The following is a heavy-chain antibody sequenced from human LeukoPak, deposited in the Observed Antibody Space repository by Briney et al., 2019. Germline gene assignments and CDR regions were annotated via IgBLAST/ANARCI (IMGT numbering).Heavy chain of an antibody. CDR1: GYTFTGYY. D-gene: IGHD2-2*01. J-gene: IGHJ3*02. Sequence: ASVNVSCKASGYTFTGYYMHWVRQAPGQGLEWMGWINPNSGGTNYAQKFQGWVTMTRDTSISTAYMELSRLRSDDTAVYYCARGGELTSFYDAFDIWGQGTMVTVSS. V-gene: IGHV1-2*04. CDR3: ARGGELTSFYDAFDI. CDR2: INPNSGGT.